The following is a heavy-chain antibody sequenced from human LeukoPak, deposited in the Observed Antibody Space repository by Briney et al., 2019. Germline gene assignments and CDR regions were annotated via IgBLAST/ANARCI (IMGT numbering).Heavy chain of an antibody. Sequence: GGSLRLSCVASGFSFKTYDVNWVRQAPGKGLEWISYISVGGSDEDYADSVKGRFSISRDNDKNSLFLQMNSLRVEDTAVYYCARDVGFNNGWPAWGQGTLVTVSS. CDR3: ARDVGFNNGWPA. J-gene: IGHJ5*02. CDR1: GFSFKTYD. CDR2: ISVGGSDE. V-gene: IGHV3-48*03. D-gene: IGHD6-19*01.